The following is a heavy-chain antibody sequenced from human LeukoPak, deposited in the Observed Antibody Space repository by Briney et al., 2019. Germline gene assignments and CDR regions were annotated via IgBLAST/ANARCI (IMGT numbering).Heavy chain of an antibody. V-gene: IGHV4-39*01. Sequence: SETLSLTCTVSGGSISSSSYYWGWIRQPPGKGLEWIGSIYYSGSTYYNPSLKSRITISVDTSKNQFSLKLSSVTAADTAVYYCARSPYSSSWCDYRTHNWFDPWGQGTLVTVSS. D-gene: IGHD6-13*01. J-gene: IGHJ5*02. CDR3: ARSPYSSSWCDYRTHNWFDP. CDR1: GGSISSSSYY. CDR2: IYYSGST.